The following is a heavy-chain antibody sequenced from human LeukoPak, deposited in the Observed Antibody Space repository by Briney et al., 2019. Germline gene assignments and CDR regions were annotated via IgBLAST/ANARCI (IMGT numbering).Heavy chain of an antibody. Sequence: SETLSLTCALSGGSIKNYYWSWIRQPLGKGLEWIGYVYYTGTTSYNPSLKRRVTISVETSKNQFSLTLNSVTAADTAVYHCARQSDPYYHYGLDFWGQGTTVIVSS. CDR1: GGSIKNYY. V-gene: IGHV4-59*01. CDR2: VYYTGTT. J-gene: IGHJ6*02. CDR3: ARQSDPYYHYGLDF.